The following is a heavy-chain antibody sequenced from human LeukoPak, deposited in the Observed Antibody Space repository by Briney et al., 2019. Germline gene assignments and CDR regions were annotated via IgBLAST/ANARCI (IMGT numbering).Heavy chain of an antibody. Sequence: GESLKISCQGSEYSFATYWLAWLRPMPGKGLEWMGIIYPSDSDTRSSPSFQGQVTISDDKPIRTAYLQWSSVKASDTAMYYCARPLQGIVGATGFDYWGQGTLVTVSS. J-gene: IGHJ4*02. CDR1: EYSFATYW. V-gene: IGHV5-51*01. CDR3: ARPLQGIVGATGFDY. D-gene: IGHD1-26*01. CDR2: IYPSDSDT.